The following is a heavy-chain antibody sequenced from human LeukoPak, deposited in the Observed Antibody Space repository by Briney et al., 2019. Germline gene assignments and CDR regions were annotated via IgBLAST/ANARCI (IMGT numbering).Heavy chain of an antibody. CDR2: IYYSGSGST. J-gene: IGHJ4*02. CDR3: ARQLYSNFNFFDY. V-gene: IGHV4-59*08. Sequence: SETLSLTCTVSGGSISNYYWSWIRQPPGKGLEWIGYIYYSGSGSTNYNPSLKSRVTISVDTSKNQFSLKLSSVTAADTAVYYCARQLYSNFNFFDYWGQGTLVTVSS. CDR1: GGSISNYY. D-gene: IGHD4-11*01.